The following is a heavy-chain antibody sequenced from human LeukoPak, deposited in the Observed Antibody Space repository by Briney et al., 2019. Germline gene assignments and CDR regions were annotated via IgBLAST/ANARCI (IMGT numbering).Heavy chain of an antibody. J-gene: IGHJ4*02. D-gene: IGHD1-1*01. CDR2: IYYSGST. Sequence: SETLSLTCTVSGGSISSSSYYWGWIRQPPGKGLEWIGSIYYSGSTYYNPSLKSRVTISVDTSKNQFSLKLSSVTAADTAVYYCATEPGDWNPGGLDYWGQGTLVTVSS. V-gene: IGHV4-39*07. CDR3: ATEPGDWNPGGLDY. CDR1: GGSISSSSYY.